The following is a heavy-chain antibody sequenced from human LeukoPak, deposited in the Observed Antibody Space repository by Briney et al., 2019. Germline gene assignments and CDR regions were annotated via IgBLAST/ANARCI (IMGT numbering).Heavy chain of an antibody. J-gene: IGHJ5*02. Sequence: GGSLRLSCAASGFTFSNYWMHWVRQPPGKGLVWVSRINSDGRSTTYADSVKGRFTISRDNAKNTLYLQMNSLRAEDTAVYYCAPEEYCSGGSCYEGANWFDPWGQGTLVTVSS. CDR3: APEEYCSGGSCYEGANWFDP. V-gene: IGHV3-74*01. CDR2: INSDGRST. CDR1: GFTFSNYW. D-gene: IGHD2-15*01.